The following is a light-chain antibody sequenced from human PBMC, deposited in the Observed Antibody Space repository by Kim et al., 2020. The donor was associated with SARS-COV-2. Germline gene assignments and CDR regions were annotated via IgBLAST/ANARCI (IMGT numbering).Light chain of an antibody. V-gene: IGKV3-20*01. Sequence: LSPGERATLSCRASQSVSRNSLAWYQHRPGQAPRLLMYGASTRATGIPDRFSSSGSGTDFSLTISRLEPEDVAVYYCQQYGTSLHTFGQGTKLEI. J-gene: IGKJ2*01. CDR3: QQYGTSLHT. CDR2: GAS. CDR1: QSVSRNS.